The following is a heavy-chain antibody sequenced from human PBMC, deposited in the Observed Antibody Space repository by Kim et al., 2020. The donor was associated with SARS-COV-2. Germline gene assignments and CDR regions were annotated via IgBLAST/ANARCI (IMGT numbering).Heavy chain of an antibody. V-gene: IGHV3-30*18. D-gene: IGHD3-22*01. CDR3: AKNYYDSSGYWDLWYYYYMDV. CDR2: ISYDGSNK. J-gene: IGHJ6*03. Sequence: GGSLRLSCAASGFTFSSYGMHWVRQAPGKGLEWVAVISYDGSNKYYADSVKGRFTISRDNSKNTLYLQMNSLRAEDTAVYYCAKNYYDSSGYWDLWYYYYMDVWGKGTTVTVSS. CDR1: GFTFSSYG.